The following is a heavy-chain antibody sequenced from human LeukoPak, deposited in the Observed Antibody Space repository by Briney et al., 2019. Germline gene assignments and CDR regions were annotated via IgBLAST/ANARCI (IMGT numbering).Heavy chain of an antibody. D-gene: IGHD2-15*01. Sequence: ASETLSLTCTVSGGSITSYYWSWLRQPPGKGQEWVGYIYYTGSTNYNPSLKSRVTISVETSNNQFSLKLSSVTAADTAVYYCARLNEYCSGGSCYAYDFWGQGTLVTVSS. CDR2: IYYTGST. CDR1: GGSITSYY. J-gene: IGHJ4*02. CDR3: ARLNEYCSGGSCYAYDF. V-gene: IGHV4-59*01.